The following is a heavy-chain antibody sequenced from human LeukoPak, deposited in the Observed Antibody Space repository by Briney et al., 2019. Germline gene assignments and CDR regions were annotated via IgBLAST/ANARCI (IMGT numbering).Heavy chain of an antibody. CDR1: GGSISSSSYY. Sequence: SETLSLTCTVSGGSISSSSYYWGWIRQPPGKGLEWIGSIYYSGSTYYNPSLKSRVTISVDTSKNQFSLKLSSVTAADTAVYYCARRLSDFWSGYDYFDYWGQGTLVTVSS. V-gene: IGHV4-39*01. D-gene: IGHD3-3*01. CDR3: ARRLSDFWSGYDYFDY. J-gene: IGHJ4*02. CDR2: IYYSGST.